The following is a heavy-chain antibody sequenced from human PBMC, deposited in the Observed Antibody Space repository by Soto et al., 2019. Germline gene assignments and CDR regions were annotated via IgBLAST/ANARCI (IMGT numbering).Heavy chain of an antibody. CDR2: MNPESGNT. D-gene: IGHD3-3*01. CDR3: ARVPSITIFGVVLYFDY. CDR1: GYTFINYD. Sequence: QVQLVQSGAEVKKPGASVKVSCKASGYTFINYDMNWVRQATGQGLEWVGWMNPESGNTGYAQNFQGRVTMTGNTSMSSVYMELSSLTSEDTAVYYCARVPSITIFGVVLYFDYWGQGTLVTVSS. J-gene: IGHJ4*02. V-gene: IGHV1-8*01.